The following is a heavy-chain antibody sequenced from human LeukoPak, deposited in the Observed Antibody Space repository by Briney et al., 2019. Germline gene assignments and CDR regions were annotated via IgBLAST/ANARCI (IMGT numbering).Heavy chain of an antibody. CDR3: ASSGSGIAVAATKSDYFDY. V-gene: IGHV1-2*02. CDR1: GYTFTGYY. D-gene: IGHD6-19*01. CDR2: INPNSGGT. J-gene: IGHJ4*02. Sequence: ASLKVSCKASGYTFTGYYMHWVRQAPGQGLEWMGWINPNSGGTNYAQKFQGRVTMTRDTSISTAYMELSRLRSDDTAVYYCASSGSGIAVAATKSDYFDYWGQGTLVTVSS.